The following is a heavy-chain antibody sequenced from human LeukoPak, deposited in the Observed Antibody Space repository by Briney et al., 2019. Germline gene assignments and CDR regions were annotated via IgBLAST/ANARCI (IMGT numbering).Heavy chain of an antibody. J-gene: IGHJ4*02. CDR1: GFTFSSYA. CDR3: ARRGYDFRSGYYPYYFDY. CDR2: ISGSGGST. D-gene: IGHD3-3*01. Sequence: PGGSLRLSCAASGFTFSSYAMSWVRQAPGKGLEWVSAISGSGGSTYYADSVKGRFTISRDNSKNTLYLQMNSLRAEDTAVYYCARRGYDFRSGYYPYYFDYWGQGTLVTVSS. V-gene: IGHV3-23*01.